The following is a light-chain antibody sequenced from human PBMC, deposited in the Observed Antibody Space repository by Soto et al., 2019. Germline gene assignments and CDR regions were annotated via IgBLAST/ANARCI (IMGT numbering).Light chain of an antibody. V-gene: IGKV3-20*01. Sequence: EIVLTQSPGTLSLSPGERATLSCRASQSVSSSYLAWYQQKLGQAPRLLIYAASSRATGIPDRFSGSGSGTDFTLTISRLEPEDFAVYYCQQYGSSPRVAFGQGTKVDIK. CDR3: QQYGSSPRVA. CDR1: QSVSSSY. J-gene: IGKJ1*01. CDR2: AAS.